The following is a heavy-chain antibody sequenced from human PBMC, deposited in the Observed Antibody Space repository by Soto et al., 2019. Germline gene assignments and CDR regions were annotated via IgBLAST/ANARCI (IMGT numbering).Heavy chain of an antibody. CDR2: IIPIFGTA. Sequence: SVKVSCTASGCTFSIYAISWVRQAPGQGLEWMGGIIPIFGTANYAQKFQGRVTITADESTSTAYMELSSLRSEDTAVYYCARALCSGGSCYRKADYYYYYGMDVWGQGTTVTVSS. J-gene: IGHJ6*02. V-gene: IGHV1-69*13. D-gene: IGHD2-15*01. CDR1: GCTFSIYA. CDR3: ARALCSGGSCYRKADYYYYYGMDV.